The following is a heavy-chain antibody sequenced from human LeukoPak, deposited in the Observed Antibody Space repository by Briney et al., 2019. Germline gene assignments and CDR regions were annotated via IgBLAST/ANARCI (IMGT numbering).Heavy chain of an antibody. D-gene: IGHD3-10*01. Sequence: SGPTLVKPAQTLTLTCTFSGFSLSTSGVGVGWIRQPPGKALEWLAVIYWDDDKRYSPSLKSRLTITKDTSKDQVVLTMNNVDPGDTATYYCAQMVRGVLCVSYYGYTMDVWGKGTAVTVSS. CDR3: AQMVRGVLCVSYYGYTMDV. CDR1: GFSLSTSGVG. J-gene: IGHJ6*04. CDR2: IYWDDDK. V-gene: IGHV2-5*02.